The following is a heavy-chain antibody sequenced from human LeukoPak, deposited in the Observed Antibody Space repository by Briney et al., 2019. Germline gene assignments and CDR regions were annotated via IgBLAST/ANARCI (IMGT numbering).Heavy chain of an antibody. V-gene: IGHV3-74*01. J-gene: IGHJ4*02. CDR3: ARPTAAGPLFDY. D-gene: IGHD6-13*01. Sequence: GGSLRLSCAASGFTFSSYWMHWVRQAPGKGLVWVSRINRDGRRTSYEDSVKGRFSISRDNAKTTLYLQMNSLRAEDTAVYYCARPTAAGPLFDYWGQGTLVTVSS. CDR2: INRDGRRT. CDR1: GFTFSSYW.